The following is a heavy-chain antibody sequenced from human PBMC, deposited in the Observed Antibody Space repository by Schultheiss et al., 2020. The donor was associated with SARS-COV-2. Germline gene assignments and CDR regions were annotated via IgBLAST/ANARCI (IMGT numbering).Heavy chain of an antibody. CDR2: IYYSGST. CDR3: ARDAPYCSSTSCYISPRGWFDP. CDR1: GFTVSSNY. J-gene: IGHJ5*02. Sequence: GSLRLSCAASGFTVSSNYMSWVRQAPGKGLEWIGYIYYSGSTYYNPSLKSRVTISVDTSKNQFSLKLSSVTAADTAVYYCARDAPYCSSTSCYISPRGWFDPWGQGTLVTVSS. V-gene: IGHV4-59*02. D-gene: IGHD2-2*02.